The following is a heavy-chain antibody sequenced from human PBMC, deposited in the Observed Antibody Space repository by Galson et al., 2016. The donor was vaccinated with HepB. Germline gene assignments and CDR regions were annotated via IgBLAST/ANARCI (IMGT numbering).Heavy chain of an antibody. CDR3: AKTTTSTPYYYYGLDV. Sequence: SLRLSCAASGFTFLSHGMTWVRQAPGKGLGWVSAITGSGYDTYYADFVKGRFTISRDNSKSTLYLQMDSLRAEDTAVYYCAKTTTSTPYYYYGLDVWGQGTTVTVSS. J-gene: IGHJ6*02. D-gene: IGHD1-1*01. CDR1: GFTFLSHG. CDR2: ITGSGYDT. V-gene: IGHV3-23*01.